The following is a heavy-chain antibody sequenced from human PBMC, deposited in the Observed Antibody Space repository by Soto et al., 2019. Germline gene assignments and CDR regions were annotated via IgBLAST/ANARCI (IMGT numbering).Heavy chain of an antibody. D-gene: IGHD6-13*01. CDR1: GFTFSSYS. CDR2: ISSSSSTI. V-gene: IGHV3-48*01. Sequence: EVQLVESGGGLVQPGGSLRLSCAASGFTFSSYSMNWVRQAPGKGLEWVSYISSSSSTIYYADSVKGRFTISRDNAKNSRYLQMNSLRAEDTAVYYCARQPERIAEIGWFDPWGQGTLVTVSS. J-gene: IGHJ5*02. CDR3: ARQPERIAEIGWFDP.